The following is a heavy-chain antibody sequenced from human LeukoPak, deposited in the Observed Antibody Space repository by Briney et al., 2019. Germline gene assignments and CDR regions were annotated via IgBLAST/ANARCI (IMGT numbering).Heavy chain of an antibody. J-gene: IGHJ3*02. CDR3: ARKDRFEAFDI. V-gene: IGHV1-46*01. CDR2: IIPSSGST. CDR1: GYIFTSYY. Sequence: ASVKVSCKASGYIFTSYYIHWMRQAPGHGLEWMGIIIPSSGSTSSAQKFQGGVTMTRGTSTSTVSMELSSLRSEDTALYYCARKDRFEAFDIWGQGTMLIVSS.